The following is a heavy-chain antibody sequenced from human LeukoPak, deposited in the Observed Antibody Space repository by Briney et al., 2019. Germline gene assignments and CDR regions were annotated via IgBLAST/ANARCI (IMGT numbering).Heavy chain of an antibody. J-gene: IGHJ4*02. CDR2: ISGSGGST. CDR3: AKISGSSWYILPFAY. D-gene: IGHD6-13*01. V-gene: IGHV3-23*01. CDR1: GFTFSSYA. Sequence: GGSLRLSCAASGFTFSSYAMSWVCQGPGKGLEWVSAISGSGGSTYYADSVKGRFTISRDNSKTPLYLQMNSLRAEDTAVYYCAKISGSSWYILPFAYWGQGTLVTVSS.